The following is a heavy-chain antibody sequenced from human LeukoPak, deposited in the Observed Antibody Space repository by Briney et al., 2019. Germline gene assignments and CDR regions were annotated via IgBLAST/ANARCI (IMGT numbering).Heavy chain of an antibody. CDR1: GGSISSYY. J-gene: IGHJ4*02. CDR2: ICYSGST. CDR3: ARSGETYYYGSGSYYADY. Sequence: PSETLSLTCTVSGGSISSYYWSWIRQPPGKGLEWIGYICYSGSTNYNPSLKSRVTISVDTSKNQFSLKLSSVTAADTAVYYCARSGETYYYGSGSYYADYWGQGTLVTVSS. D-gene: IGHD3-10*01. V-gene: IGHV4-59*08.